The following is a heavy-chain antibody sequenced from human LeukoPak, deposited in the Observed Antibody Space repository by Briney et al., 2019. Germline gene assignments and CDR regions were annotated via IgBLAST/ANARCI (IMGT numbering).Heavy chain of an antibody. V-gene: IGHV4-30-2*03. Sequence: SETLSLTCAVSGGSISSGGYSWSWIRQPPGKGLEWIGYIYHSGSTYYNPSLKSRVTISVDTSKNQFSLKLSSVTAADTAVYYCARLSEYSSSSDAFDIWGQGTMVTVSS. CDR1: GGSISSGGYS. CDR2: IYHSGST. J-gene: IGHJ3*02. CDR3: ARLSEYSSSSDAFDI. D-gene: IGHD6-6*01.